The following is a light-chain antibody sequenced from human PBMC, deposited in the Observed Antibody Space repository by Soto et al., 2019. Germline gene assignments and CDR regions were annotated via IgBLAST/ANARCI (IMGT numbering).Light chain of an antibody. V-gene: IGLV1-40*01. J-gene: IGLJ1*01. CDR3: QSYDSSLSGDV. Sequence: QSVLTQPPSVSGAPGQRVTISCTGSSSNIGAGYHVHWYQQLPGTAPKLLISHNNNRPSGVPDRFSGSKSDSSASLAITGLQAEDEADYYCQSYDSSLSGDVFGTGTQLTVL. CDR1: SSNIGAGYH. CDR2: HNN.